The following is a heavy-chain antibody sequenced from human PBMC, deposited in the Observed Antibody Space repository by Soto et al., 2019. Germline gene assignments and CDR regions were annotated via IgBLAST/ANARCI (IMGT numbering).Heavy chain of an antibody. CDR1: GFTFINAW. Sequence: GGSLSLSCAASGFTFINAWMSWVRQAPGRGPEWVASIWHDGRNEVYADSVRGRFTISRDNLENTLFLEMNSLRAEDTAVYHCARDLEKPPHYFYYYGMDAWGQGTTVTVSS. CDR3: ARDLEKPPHYFYYYGMDA. V-gene: IGHV3-33*08. D-gene: IGHD1-1*01. CDR2: IWHDGRNE. J-gene: IGHJ6*02.